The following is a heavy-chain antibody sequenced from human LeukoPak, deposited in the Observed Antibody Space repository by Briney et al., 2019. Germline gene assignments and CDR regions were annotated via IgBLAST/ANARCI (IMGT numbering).Heavy chain of an antibody. J-gene: IGHJ3*02. D-gene: IGHD2-2*01. CDR2: IWDDGSNK. Sequence: PGGSLRLSCAASGFTFSSYGMHWVRQAPGKGLEWVAVIWDDGSNKYYADSVKGRFTISRDNSKSTLYLQMNSLRAEDTAVYYCARAEVPAAIKSGAFDIWGQGTMVTVSS. V-gene: IGHV3-33*01. CDR1: GFTFSSYG. CDR3: ARAEVPAAIKSGAFDI.